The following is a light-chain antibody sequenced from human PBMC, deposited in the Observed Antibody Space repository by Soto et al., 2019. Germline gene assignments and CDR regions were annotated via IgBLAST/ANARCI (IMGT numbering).Light chain of an antibody. V-gene: IGKV3D-15*01. J-gene: IGKJ1*01. CDR3: QHYRNWPPPWT. CDR1: QSISDT. CDR2: GAS. Sequence: EIVMTQSPATLSVSPGGRATLSCRASQSISDTLAWYQQKPGQAPRLLIYGASSRATGIPDRFSGSGSGTEFTLIINSLQSEDFAVYYCQHYRNWPPPWTFGQGTKVDI.